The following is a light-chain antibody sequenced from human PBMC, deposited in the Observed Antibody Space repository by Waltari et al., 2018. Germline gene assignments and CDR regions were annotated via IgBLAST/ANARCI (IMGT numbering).Light chain of an antibody. V-gene: IGLV2-11*01. CDR3: CSYAGSYNLV. CDR1: SSDVGGYNY. Sequence: QSALTQPRSVSGSPGQSVTIPCTGPSSDVGGYNYVPRYQQPPGKATKFMIYDVSERPSGVPDRFSGSKSGNTASLTISGLQAEDEADYYCCSYAGSYNLVFGGGTKLTVL. CDR2: DVS. J-gene: IGLJ2*01.